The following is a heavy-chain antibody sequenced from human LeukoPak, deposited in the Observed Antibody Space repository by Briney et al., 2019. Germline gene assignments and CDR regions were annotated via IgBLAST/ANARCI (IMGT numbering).Heavy chain of an antibody. Sequence: SETLSLTCGVSGGSISSYYWSWIRQPAGKGLEWIGRIYTSGSTNYNPSLKSRVTMSVDTSKNQFSLKLSSVTAADTAIYYCARLIVVIPAAIRIPWFDPWGQGTLVTVSS. V-gene: IGHV4-4*07. CDR1: GGSISSYY. CDR2: IYTSGST. CDR3: ARLIVVIPAAIRIPWFDP. D-gene: IGHD2-2*01. J-gene: IGHJ5*02.